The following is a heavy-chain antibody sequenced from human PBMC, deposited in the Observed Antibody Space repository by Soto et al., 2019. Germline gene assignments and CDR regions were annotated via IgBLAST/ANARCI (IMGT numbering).Heavy chain of an antibody. J-gene: IGHJ6*02. CDR2: ISTYNVDA. V-gene: IGHV1-18*01. CDR3: AREGPRPYYYYGMDV. D-gene: IGHD6-6*01. Sequence: QAQLEQSGAEVKKPGASVKVSCKSSGYTFSTSGISWVRQAPGQGLEWMGWISTYNVDANYAQRFQGRVTMTTDTSTSTTFMELRSLRSDDTAVYYCAREGPRPYYYYGMDVWGQGTTVTVSS. CDR1: GYTFSTSG.